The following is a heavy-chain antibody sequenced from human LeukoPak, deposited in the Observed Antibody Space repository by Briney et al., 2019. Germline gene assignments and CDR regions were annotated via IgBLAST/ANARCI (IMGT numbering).Heavy chain of an antibody. D-gene: IGHD2-15*01. Sequence: SETLSLTCAVYGGSFSGYYWSWIRQPPGKGLEWIGEINHSGSTDYNPSLKSRVTISVDTSKNQFSLKLSSVTAADTAVYYCARDNCSGGSCYSGFRWFDPWGQGTLVTVSS. V-gene: IGHV4-34*01. J-gene: IGHJ5*02. CDR1: GGSFSGYY. CDR2: INHSGST. CDR3: ARDNCSGGSCYSGFRWFDP.